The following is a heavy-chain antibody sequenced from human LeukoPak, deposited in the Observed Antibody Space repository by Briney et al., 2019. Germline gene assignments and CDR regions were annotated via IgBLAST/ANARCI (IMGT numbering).Heavy chain of an antibody. V-gene: IGHV3-23*01. CDR2: ISGSGGTT. Sequence: PGGSLRLSCAASGFTFNTYGMSWVRQAPGKGLEWVSGISGSGGTTYYADSVKGRFTISRDNSKNTLFLQMNSLTAEDTAIYSCARPRLEYCSGGSCFDAFDIWGQGTMVTVSS. CDR1: GFTFNTYG. D-gene: IGHD2-15*01. CDR3: ARPRLEYCSGGSCFDAFDI. J-gene: IGHJ3*02.